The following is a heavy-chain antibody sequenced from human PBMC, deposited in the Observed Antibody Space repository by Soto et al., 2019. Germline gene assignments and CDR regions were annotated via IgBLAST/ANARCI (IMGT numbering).Heavy chain of an antibody. Sequence: PSETLSLTCSVSGGSLSSSIYCWGWIRPPPGKGLEWIGSIYYSGSTYYNPSLKSRVTISVDTSKNQFSLKLSSVTAADTAVYYCARRTEGYSYGFEWFDPWGQGTLVTVSS. V-gene: IGHV4-39*01. CDR2: IYYSGST. J-gene: IGHJ5*02. D-gene: IGHD5-18*01. CDR3: ARRTEGYSYGFEWFDP. CDR1: GGSLSSSIYC.